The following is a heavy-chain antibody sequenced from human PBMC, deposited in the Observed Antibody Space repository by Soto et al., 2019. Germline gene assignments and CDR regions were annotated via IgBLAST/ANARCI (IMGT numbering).Heavy chain of an antibody. Sequence: SETLSLTCTVSGGSISSGDYYWSWIRQPPGKGLEWIGSIYYSGSTYYNPSLKSRVTISVDTSKNQFSLKLSSVTAADTAVYYCARLLRHNYYGMDVWGQGTTVTVSS. CDR2: IYYSGST. CDR3: ARLLRHNYYGMDV. D-gene: IGHD5-12*01. CDR1: GGSISSGDYY. V-gene: IGHV4-39*01. J-gene: IGHJ6*02.